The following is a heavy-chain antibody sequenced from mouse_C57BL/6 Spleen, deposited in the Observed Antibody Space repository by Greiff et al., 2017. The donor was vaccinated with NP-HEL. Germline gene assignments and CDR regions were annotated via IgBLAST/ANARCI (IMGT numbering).Heavy chain of an antibody. CDR3: ARREFITTYFDY. Sequence: VQLQQSGPELVKPGASVKIPCKASGYTFTDYNMDWVKQSHGKSLEWIGDINPNNGGTIYNQKFKGKATLTVDKSSSTAYMELRSLTSEDTAVYYCARREFITTYFDYWGQGTTLTVSS. CDR1: GYTFTDYN. CDR2: INPNNGGT. D-gene: IGHD1-1*01. V-gene: IGHV1-18*01. J-gene: IGHJ2*01.